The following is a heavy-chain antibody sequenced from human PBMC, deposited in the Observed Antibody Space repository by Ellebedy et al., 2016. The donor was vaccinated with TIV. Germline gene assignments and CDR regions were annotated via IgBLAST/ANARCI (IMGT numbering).Heavy chain of an antibody. CDR1: GYTFTGYF. CDR3: ARQEMATIGDSFDI. CDR2: INPNSGDT. V-gene: IGHV1-2*04. D-gene: IGHD5-24*01. J-gene: IGHJ3*02. Sequence: AASVKVSCKASGYTFTGYFMHWVRQAPGQGLEWMGWINPNSGDTNYAQKFQGWATMTRDTSISTAYMELRRLRSDDTADYYCARQEMATIGDSFDIWGQGTMVTVSS.